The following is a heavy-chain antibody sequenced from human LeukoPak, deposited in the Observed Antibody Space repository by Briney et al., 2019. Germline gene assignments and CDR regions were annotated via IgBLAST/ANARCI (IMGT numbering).Heavy chain of an antibody. CDR3: ARDSRARDYYDSSGYSDY. J-gene: IGHJ4*02. CDR1: GFTFSSYA. CDR2: ISYDGSNK. V-gene: IGHV3-30*04. Sequence: GRSLRLSCAASGFTFSSYAMHWVRQAPGKGLEWVAVISYDGSNKYYADSVKGRFTISRDNSKNTLYLQMNSLRAEDTAVYYCARDSRARDYYDSSGYSDYWGQGTLVTVSS. D-gene: IGHD3-22*01.